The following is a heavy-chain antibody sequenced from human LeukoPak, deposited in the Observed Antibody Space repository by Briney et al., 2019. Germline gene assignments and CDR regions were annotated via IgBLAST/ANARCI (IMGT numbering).Heavy chain of an antibody. CDR3: ARRRDFIDY. CDR1: GFTFSSYA. V-gene: IGHV3-48*04. CDR2: SSSSGSTI. D-gene: IGHD3/OR15-3a*01. J-gene: IGHJ4*02. Sequence: GGSLRLSCAASGFTFSSYAMSWVRQAPGKGLEWVSYSSSSGSTIYYADSVKGRFAISRDNAKNSLYLQMNSLRAEDTAVYYCARRRDFIDYWGQGTLVTVSS.